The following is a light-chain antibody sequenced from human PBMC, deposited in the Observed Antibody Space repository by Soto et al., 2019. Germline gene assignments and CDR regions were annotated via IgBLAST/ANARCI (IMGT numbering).Light chain of an antibody. CDR3: QQYASSPWT. CDR2: GAS. CDR1: QGVGSNY. J-gene: IGKJ1*01. Sequence: EIVLTQSPGTLSLSPGERATLSCKASQGVGSNYLAWYQQKPGQAPRPLIYGASSRATGIPDRFSGSGSGADFTLTISRLEPEDCAVYYCQQYASSPWTFGQGTTVEIK. V-gene: IGKV3-20*01.